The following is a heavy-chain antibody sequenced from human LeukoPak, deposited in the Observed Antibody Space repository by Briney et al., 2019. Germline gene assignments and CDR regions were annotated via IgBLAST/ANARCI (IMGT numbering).Heavy chain of an antibody. CDR2: ISWNSGSI. J-gene: IGHJ4*02. V-gene: IGHV3-9*01. CDR1: GFTFDDYA. Sequence: GGSLRLSCAASGFTFDDYAMHWVRQAPGKGLEWVSGISWNSGSIGYADSVKGRFTISRDNAKNSLYLQMNSLRAEDTAVYYCARDLLYSSGRYSRWGQGTLVTVSS. D-gene: IGHD6-19*01. CDR3: ARDLLYSSGRYSR.